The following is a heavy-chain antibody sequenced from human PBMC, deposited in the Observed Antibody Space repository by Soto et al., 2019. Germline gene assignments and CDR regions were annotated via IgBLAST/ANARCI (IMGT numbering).Heavy chain of an antibody. CDR3: AKVSVGVVVVMYFDY. D-gene: IGHD3-22*01. Sequence: GGSLRLTCAASGFTFSGDAMSWVRQAPGKGLEWVSAISGSGGSTYYADSVKGRFTISRDNSKNTLYLQMNSLRAENTAVYYCAKVSVGVVVVMYFDYWGQGTLVTVSS. CDR2: ISGSGGST. J-gene: IGHJ4*02. V-gene: IGHV3-23*01. CDR1: GFTFSGDA.